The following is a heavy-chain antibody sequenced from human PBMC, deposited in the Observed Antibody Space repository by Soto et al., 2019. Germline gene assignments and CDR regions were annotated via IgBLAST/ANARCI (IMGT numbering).Heavy chain of an antibody. Sequence: LRLSCAASGFNFNSYTINWVRQAPGKRLEWLSSIGSSGYIFSTDSVRGRFTISRDNAKNSVYLQINSLRAEDTAVYFCARDCSGGSCYPGMDVWGQGTTVTVSS. V-gene: IGHV3-21*01. D-gene: IGHD2-15*01. J-gene: IGHJ6*02. CDR3: ARDCSGGSCYPGMDV. CDR1: GFNFNSYT. CDR2: IGSSGYI.